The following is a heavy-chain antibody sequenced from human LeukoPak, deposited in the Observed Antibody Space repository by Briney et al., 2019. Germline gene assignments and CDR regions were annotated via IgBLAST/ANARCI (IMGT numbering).Heavy chain of an antibody. D-gene: IGHD2-2*02. CDR1: GFTVSSNY. CDR3: ARYCSSTSCYTDAFDI. J-gene: IGHJ3*02. CDR2: IYSGGST. V-gene: IGHV3-66*02. Sequence: PGGSLRLSCAASGFTVSSNYMSWVRQAPGKGLEWVSVIYSGGSTYYADSVKGRFTISRNNSKNTLYLQINSLRAEDTAVYYCARYCSSTSCYTDAFDIWGQGTMVTVSS.